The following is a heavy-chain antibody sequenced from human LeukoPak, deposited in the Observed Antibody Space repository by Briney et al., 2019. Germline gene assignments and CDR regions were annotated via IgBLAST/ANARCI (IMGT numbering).Heavy chain of an antibody. CDR3: AKVPYSDYGSGRPPFMDV. J-gene: IGHJ6*02. CDR2: ISDSGTST. V-gene: IGHV3-23*01. Sequence: GGSLRLSCAASGFTFSNCAMSWVRQAPGKGLEWVSTISDSGTSTYYADSVKGRFTISRDNSKNTLYLQMDSLRGEDTAIYYCAKVPYSDYGSGRPPFMDVWGQGTTVAVSS. CDR1: GFTFSNCA. D-gene: IGHD3-10*01.